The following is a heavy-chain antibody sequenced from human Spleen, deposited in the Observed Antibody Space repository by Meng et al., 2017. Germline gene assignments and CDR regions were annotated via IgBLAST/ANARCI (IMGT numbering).Heavy chain of an antibody. D-gene: IGHD3-16*01. Sequence: KVSCKGSGYSFTSYWIGWVRQMPGKGLEWMGIIYPGDSDTRYSPSFQGQVTISADKSIITAYLQWSSLKASDTAMYYCARHEGATNPYYYYYGMDVWGQGTTVTVSS. J-gene: IGHJ6*02. CDR2: IYPGDSDT. V-gene: IGHV5-51*01. CDR1: GYSFTSYW. CDR3: ARHEGATNPYYYYYGMDV.